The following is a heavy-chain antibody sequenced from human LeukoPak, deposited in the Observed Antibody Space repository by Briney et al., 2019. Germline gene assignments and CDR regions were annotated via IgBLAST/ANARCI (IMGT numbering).Heavy chain of an antibody. CDR3: ARDGRQWLADYYFDY. CDR1: GFTFSAYT. V-gene: IGHV3-30-3*01. J-gene: IGHJ4*02. Sequence: PGGSLRLSCGVSGFTFSAYTMHWVRQAPDKGLDWVAVISYDGSNKYFADSVKGRFTVSRDNSNNTLYLQMNSLRTEDTAVYYCARDGRQWLADYYFDYWGQGTLVTVSS. CDR2: ISYDGSNK. D-gene: IGHD6-19*01.